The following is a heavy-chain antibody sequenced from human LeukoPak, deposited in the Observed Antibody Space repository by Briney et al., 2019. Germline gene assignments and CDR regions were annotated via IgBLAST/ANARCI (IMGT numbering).Heavy chain of an antibody. J-gene: IGHJ6*02. CDR1: GFTLSSYW. CDR3: ARERGSGYGMDV. Sequence: GGSLRLSCAASGFTLSSYWMHWVRQAPGKGLVWVSRINSGGSSTSYADSVKGRFTISRDNAKNTLYLQMNSLRAEDTAVYYCARERGSGYGMDVWGQGTTVTVSS. V-gene: IGHV3-74*01. D-gene: IGHD3-3*01. CDR2: INSGGSST.